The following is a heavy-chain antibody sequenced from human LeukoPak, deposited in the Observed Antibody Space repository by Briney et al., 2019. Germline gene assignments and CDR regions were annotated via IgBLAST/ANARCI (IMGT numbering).Heavy chain of an antibody. CDR2: IHYSGST. V-gene: IGHV4-59*01. D-gene: IGHD4-17*01. CDR3: ARGTVTTYYFDL. J-gene: IGHJ4*02. CDR1: GGSISSYY. Sequence: SETLSLTCTVSGGSISSYYWSWIRQPPGKGLEWIGYIHYSGSTNYNPSLESRVSMSVDTSKNQFSLKLSSVTAADTAVYYCARGTVTTYYFDLWGQGTLVAVSS.